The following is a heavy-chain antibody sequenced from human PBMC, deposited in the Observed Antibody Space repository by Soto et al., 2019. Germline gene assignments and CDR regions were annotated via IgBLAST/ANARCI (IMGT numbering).Heavy chain of an antibody. J-gene: IGHJ6*02. V-gene: IGHV5-10-1*01. CDR2: IDPSDSYT. Sequence: GESLKISFKGSGYSFTSYWISWVRQMPGKGLEWMGRIDPSDSYTNYSPSFQGHVTISADKSISTAYLQWSSLKASDTAMYYCARHKDCSGGSCYSRNYYYYGMDVWGQGTTVTVSS. CDR3: ARHKDCSGGSCYSRNYYYYGMDV. D-gene: IGHD2-15*01. CDR1: GYSFTSYW.